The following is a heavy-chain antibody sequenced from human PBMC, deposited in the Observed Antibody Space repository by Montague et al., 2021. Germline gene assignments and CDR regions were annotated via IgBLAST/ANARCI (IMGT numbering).Heavy chain of an antibody. CDR1: GFSLTCSPVG. Sequence: PALVKPTQTLTLTCTFSGFSLTCSPVGVGWVRQPPGKALEWLGIIYWDDDKRYSPSLKSRVTITKDTSKNQEVLIMTNMDPVDTATYYCAHAAVDTTMITDYYSRDVWGKGTTVTVSS. CDR2: IYWDDDK. J-gene: IGHJ6*04. CDR3: AHAAVDTTMITDYYSRDV. D-gene: IGHD5-18*01. V-gene: IGHV2-5*02.